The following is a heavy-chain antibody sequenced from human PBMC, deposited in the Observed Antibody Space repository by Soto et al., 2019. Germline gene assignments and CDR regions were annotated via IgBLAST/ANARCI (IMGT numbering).Heavy chain of an antibody. D-gene: IGHD6-6*01. CDR3: ARGITGSSGFDY. V-gene: IGHV3-74*01. CDR2: VNSDGSST. Sequence: EVQLVESGGDLVQPGGSLRLSCAASGFTFNSYWMHWVRQAPGKGLVWVSRVNSDGSSTNYADSVKGRCTISRDNAQNTVYLQMNSLRAEDTAVFYCARGITGSSGFDYWGPGKLVTVSS. CDR1: GFTFNSYW. J-gene: IGHJ4*02.